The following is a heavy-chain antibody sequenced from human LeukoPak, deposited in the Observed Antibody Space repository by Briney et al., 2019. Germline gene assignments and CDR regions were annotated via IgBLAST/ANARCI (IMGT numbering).Heavy chain of an antibody. J-gene: IGHJ4*02. CDR3: ARSSFNALGYCSSTSCLFDY. CDR2: ISSSSSYI. V-gene: IGHV3-21*01. Sequence: GGSLRLSCAASGFTFSSYSMNWVRQAPGKGLEWVSSISSSSSYIYYADSVKGRFTISRDNAKNSLYLQINSLRAEDTAVYYCARSSFNALGYCSSTSCLFDYWGQGTLVTVSS. CDR1: GFTFSSYS. D-gene: IGHD2-2*01.